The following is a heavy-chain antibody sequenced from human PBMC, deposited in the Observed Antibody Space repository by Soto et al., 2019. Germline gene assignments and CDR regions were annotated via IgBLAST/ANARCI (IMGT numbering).Heavy chain of an antibody. CDR1: GFTFSSYN. V-gene: IGHV3-48*01. J-gene: IGHJ3*02. CDR3: ARASYCSSTRCTITDAFDI. Sequence: GGSLRLSCAASGFTFSSYNMNWVRQAPGKGLEWVSFITSGSSTIYYSDSVKGRFSISRDNAKISLFLQMNSLRVEDTAVYYCARASYCSSTRCTITDAFDIWGQGTMVTVSS. D-gene: IGHD2-2*01. CDR2: ITSGSSTI.